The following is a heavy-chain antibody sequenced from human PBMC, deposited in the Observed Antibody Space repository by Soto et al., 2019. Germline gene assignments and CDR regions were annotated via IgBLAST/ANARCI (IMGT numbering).Heavy chain of an antibody. Sequence: EAQLVESGGGLVKPGESLRLSCAASGFTFRTYSMNWVRQAPGKGLEWVSLISSSSSYIYYADSLKGRFTISRDNAKNSLYLEMNNLRAEDTAVYYCARFVSATAINDHWGQGTLVTVSS. CDR2: ISSSSSYI. J-gene: IGHJ4*02. V-gene: IGHV3-21*01. D-gene: IGHD2-21*02. CDR1: GFTFRTYS. CDR3: ARFVSATAINDH.